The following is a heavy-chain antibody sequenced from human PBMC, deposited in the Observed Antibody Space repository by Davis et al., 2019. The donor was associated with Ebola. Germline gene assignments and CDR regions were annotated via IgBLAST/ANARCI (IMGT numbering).Heavy chain of an antibody. CDR1: GFDFPYYA. J-gene: IGHJ6*02. CDR3: ARSRGSVGYYYYGMDV. CDR2: ISYDGSHK. V-gene: IGHV3-30*04. Sequence: GGSLRLSCAASGFDFPYYAMHWVRQAPGKGLEWVAVISYDGSHKYYADSVKGRFTISRDNSQNTLYLQVNSLRAEDTAVYYCARSRGSVGYYYYGMDVWGQGTTVTVSS. D-gene: IGHD3-10*01.